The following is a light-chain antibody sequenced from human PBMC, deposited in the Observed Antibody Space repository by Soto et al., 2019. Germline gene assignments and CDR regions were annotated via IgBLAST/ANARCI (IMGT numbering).Light chain of an antibody. V-gene: IGKV3-11*01. CDR1: QSVRRY. J-gene: IGKJ5*01. CDR3: QQRNNWPPIT. Sequence: EFVLTQSPGTLSLSPGERSTLSCRSSQSVRRYLAWYQQKPGQAPRLLIYDASTRATGIPARFSGSGSETDFTLTITSLEPEDFAVYYCQQRNNWPPITFGQGTRLEIK. CDR2: DAS.